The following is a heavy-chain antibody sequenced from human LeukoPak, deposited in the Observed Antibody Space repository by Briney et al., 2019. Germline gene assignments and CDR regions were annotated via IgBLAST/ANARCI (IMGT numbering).Heavy chain of an antibody. J-gene: IGHJ4*02. V-gene: IGHV3-74*01. CDR3: ARDLYCSGGSCYRFFDY. CDR2: VNSDGSST. Sequence: GGSLRLSCAASGFTFSSYWMHWVRQAPGKGLVWVSRVNSDGSSTSYADSVKGRFTISRDNAKNTLYLQMNNLRAEDMAVFYCARDLYCSGGSCYRFFDYWGQGTLVTVSS. D-gene: IGHD2-15*01. CDR1: GFTFSSYW.